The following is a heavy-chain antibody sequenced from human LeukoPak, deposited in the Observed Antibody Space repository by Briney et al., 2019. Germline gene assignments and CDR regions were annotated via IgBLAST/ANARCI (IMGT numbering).Heavy chain of an antibody. J-gene: IGHJ4*02. V-gene: IGHV7-4-1*02. CDR1: GYTFTSYA. Sequence: ASVKVSCKASGYTFTSYAMNWVRQAPGQGLEWMGWINTNTGNPTYAQGFTGRLVFYLDTCVSTASLQISSLEAEDTAVYYYARGVEMAIPTDYWGQGTLVTVSS. CDR3: ARGVEMAIPTDY. D-gene: IGHD5-24*01. CDR2: INTNTGNP.